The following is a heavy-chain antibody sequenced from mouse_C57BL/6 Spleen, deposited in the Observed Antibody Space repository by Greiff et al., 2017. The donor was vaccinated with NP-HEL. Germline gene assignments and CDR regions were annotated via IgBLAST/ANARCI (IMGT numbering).Heavy chain of an antibody. CDR2: FYPGSGSI. Sequence: QVQLQQSGAELVKPGASVKLSCKASGYTFTEYTIHWVKQRSGQGLEWIGWFYPGSGSIKYNEKFKDKATLTADKSSSPVYMELSSLPSEDSAVYFCARHEGRRGIGPYFDYWGQGTTLTVSS. CDR3: ARHEGRRGIGPYFDY. CDR1: GYTFTEYT. J-gene: IGHJ2*01. D-gene: IGHD3-1*01. V-gene: IGHV1-62-2*01.